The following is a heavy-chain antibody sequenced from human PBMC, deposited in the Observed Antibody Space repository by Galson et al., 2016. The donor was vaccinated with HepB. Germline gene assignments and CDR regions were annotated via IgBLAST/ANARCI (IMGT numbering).Heavy chain of an antibody. CDR3: AKGSRGFWSGIGPYGY. J-gene: IGHJ4*02. CDR2: ISGDGGST. D-gene: IGHD3-3*01. V-gene: IGHV3-23*01. CDR1: GFTFSSYA. Sequence: SLRLSCAASGFTFSSYAMSWVRQAPGKGLEWVSGISGDGGSTYHADSVKGRITISRDNSKNTLYLQMNSLRVEDTAVYYCAKGSRGFWSGIGPYGYWGQGTLVTVSS.